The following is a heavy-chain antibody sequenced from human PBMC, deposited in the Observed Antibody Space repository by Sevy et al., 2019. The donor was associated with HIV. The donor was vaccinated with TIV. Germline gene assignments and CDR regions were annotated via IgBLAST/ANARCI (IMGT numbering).Heavy chain of an antibody. CDR3: AGGRYDSSGSFDAFDI. J-gene: IGHJ3*02. CDR1: GFTFTSYA. Sequence: GGSLRLSCKPSGFTFTSYAMSRVRQAPRKGLEWVSTIYGSRGATYYADSVKGRFTISRDNSKNTLYLQMNSLRIEDTAVYYCAGGRYDSSGSFDAFDIWGQGTMVTVSS. V-gene: IGHV3-23*01. CDR2: IYGSRGAT. D-gene: IGHD3-22*01.